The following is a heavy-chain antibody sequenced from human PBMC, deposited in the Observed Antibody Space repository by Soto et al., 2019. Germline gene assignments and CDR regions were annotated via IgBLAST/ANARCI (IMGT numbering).Heavy chain of an antibody. CDR3: STGWDYGDPRGAFDI. D-gene: IGHD4-17*01. V-gene: IGHV3-15*01. Sequence: EVQLVASGGGLVQPGGSLRLSCAASGFTFSNAWMSWVRQAPGKGLEWVGRIKSKTDGGTTDYAAPVKGRFTISRDDSKNTLYLQMNSLKTEDTAVYYCSTGWDYGDPRGAFDIWGQGTMVTVSS. CDR2: IKSKTDGGTT. J-gene: IGHJ3*02. CDR1: GFTFSNAW.